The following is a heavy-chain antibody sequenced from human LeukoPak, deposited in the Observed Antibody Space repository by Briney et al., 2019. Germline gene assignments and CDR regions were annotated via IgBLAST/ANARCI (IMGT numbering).Heavy chain of an antibody. D-gene: IGHD1-26*01. CDR2: VNSDGSST. J-gene: IGHJ4*02. V-gene: IGHV3-74*01. CDR1: GFTFSSYW. Sequence: GGSLRLSCAASGFTFSSYWMHWVRQAPGKGLVWVSRVNSDGSSTSYADSVKGRFTISRDNAKNTLYLQMNSLRAEDTAVYYCARGPTRIVGATNKRGFDYWGQGTLVTVSS. CDR3: ARGPTRIVGATNKRGFDY.